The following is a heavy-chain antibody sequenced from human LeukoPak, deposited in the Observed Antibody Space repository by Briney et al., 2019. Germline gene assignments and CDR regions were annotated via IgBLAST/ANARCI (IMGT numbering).Heavy chain of an antibody. Sequence: PETLSLTCTVSGGSISNHYWTWIRQSPGKGLEWIGYIYYSGISDYNPSLRSRVTMSVDTSKNQFSLKLNSLTAADTAVYYCARDMLGYYYGSGNYGSFDTWGQGTLVTVSS. CDR3: ARDMLGYYYGSGNYGSFDT. D-gene: IGHD3-10*01. CDR1: GGSISNHY. CDR2: IYYSGIS. J-gene: IGHJ5*02. V-gene: IGHV4-59*11.